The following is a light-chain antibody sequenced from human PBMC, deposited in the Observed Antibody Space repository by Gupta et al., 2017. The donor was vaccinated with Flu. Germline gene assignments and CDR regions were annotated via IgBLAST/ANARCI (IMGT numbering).Light chain of an antibody. J-gene: IGLJ3*02. CDR1: GSNIGNNY. CDR3: GTWDSTFNVYV. V-gene: IGLV1-51*02. Sequence: VTISCSGSGSNIGNNYVSWYQQLPGTAPKLLIYENNKRPSEIPDRFSGSKSGTSATLVITGLQTGDEADYHCGTWDSTFNVYVFGGGTKLTVL. CDR2: ENN.